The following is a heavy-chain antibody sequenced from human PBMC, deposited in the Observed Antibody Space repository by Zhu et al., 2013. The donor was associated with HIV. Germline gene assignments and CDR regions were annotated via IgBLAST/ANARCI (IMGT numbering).Heavy chain of an antibody. J-gene: IGHJ4*02. D-gene: IGHD1-26*01. CDR2: IIPIFGTA. V-gene: IGHV1-69*01. Sequence: QVQLVQSGAEVKNPGSSLKVSCKTSGGTFSSYAISWVRQAPGQGLEWMGGIIPIFGTANYAQKFQDRVTITADGSTRTAYMELSSLRSEDTAVYYCASGDSGSYSFDNWGQGTLVTVSS. CDR3: ASGDSGSYSFDN. CDR1: GGTFSSYA.